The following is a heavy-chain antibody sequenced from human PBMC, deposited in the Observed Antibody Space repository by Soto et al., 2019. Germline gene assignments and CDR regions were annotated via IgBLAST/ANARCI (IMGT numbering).Heavy chain of an antibody. CDR1: GYNFNQYY. V-gene: IGHV1-46*02. J-gene: IGHJ4*02. D-gene: IGHD4-17*01. CDR2: INLRGGTT. Sequence: QVQLVQSGPEVRKPGASVRLSCATSGYNFNQYYIHWVRQGPGQGLEWMGIINLRGGTTEYAHKFRGRVTVTGDTYTRTAYMELSSLRSEDTAVYFCARGPDDSDVPRWDHWGQGTLITVSS. CDR3: ARGPDDSDVPRWDH.